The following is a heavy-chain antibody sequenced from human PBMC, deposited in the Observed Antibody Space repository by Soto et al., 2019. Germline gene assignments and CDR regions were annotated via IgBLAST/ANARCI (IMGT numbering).Heavy chain of an antibody. Sequence: QVQLQESGPGLVKPSETLSLTCTVSGGSISSYYWSWIRQPPGKGLEWIGYIYYSGSTNYNPSLKSRVTISVDTSKNQFSLKLSSVTAADTAVYYCAGRRGIVVVPGGDGMDVWGQGTTVTVSS. CDR2: IYYSGST. D-gene: IGHD2-2*01. CDR3: AGRRGIVVVPGGDGMDV. CDR1: GGSISSYY. V-gene: IGHV4-59*01. J-gene: IGHJ6*02.